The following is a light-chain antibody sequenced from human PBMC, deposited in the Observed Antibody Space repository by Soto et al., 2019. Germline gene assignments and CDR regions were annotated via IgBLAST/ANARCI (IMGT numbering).Light chain of an antibody. J-gene: IGKJ3*01. CDR3: QQFGSSPGFT. CDR1: QSINSRY. Sequence: LXLSPGERATLSCRASQSINSRYLAWYQQKPGQAPRLLIYGASSRATGIPDRFSGSGSGTDFTLTISRLEPEDFAVYYCQQFGSSPGFTFGPGTKVDIK. CDR2: GAS. V-gene: IGKV3-20*01.